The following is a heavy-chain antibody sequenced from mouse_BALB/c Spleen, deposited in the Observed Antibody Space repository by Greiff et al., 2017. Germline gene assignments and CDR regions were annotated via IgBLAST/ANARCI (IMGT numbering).Heavy chain of an antibody. CDR1: GYTFTSYW. CDR2: INPSNGRT. J-gene: IGHJ4*01. V-gene: IGHV1S81*02. Sequence: VQLQQPGAELVKPGASVKLSCKASGYTFTSYWMHWVKQRPGQGLEWIGEINPSNGRTNYNEKFKSKATLTVDKSSSTAYMQLSSLTSEDSAVYYCARRGNYRAMDYGGQGTSVTVSS. CDR3: ARRGNYRAMDY. D-gene: IGHD2-1*01.